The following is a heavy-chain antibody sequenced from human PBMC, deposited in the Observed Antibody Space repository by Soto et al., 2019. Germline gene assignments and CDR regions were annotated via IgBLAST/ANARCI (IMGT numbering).Heavy chain of an antibody. CDR3: ARDTYYYDSSGYQLN. D-gene: IGHD3-22*01. Sequence: GGSLRLSCAASGFTFSSYSMNWVRQAPGKGLEWVSSISSSSSYIYYADSVKGRFTISRDNAKNSLYLQMNSLRAEDTAVYYCARDTYYYDSSGYQLNWGQGTLVTVSS. CDR2: ISSSSSYI. J-gene: IGHJ4*02. CDR1: GFTFSSYS. V-gene: IGHV3-21*01.